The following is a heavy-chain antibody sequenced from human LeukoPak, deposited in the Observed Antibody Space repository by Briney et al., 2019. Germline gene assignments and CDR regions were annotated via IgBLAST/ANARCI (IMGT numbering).Heavy chain of an antibody. CDR2: ISGSGGST. CDR3: AKDSNSFGSIDF. CDR1: GFTFSQYW. V-gene: IGHV3-23*01. D-gene: IGHD5-18*01. Sequence: GGSLRLSCAASGFTFSQYWMSWVRQAPGKGLEWVSVISGSGGSTYYADSVKGHFTISRDNSKNMLYLQMNSLRAEDTAVYYCAKDSNSFGSIDFWGQGTLVTVSS. J-gene: IGHJ4*02.